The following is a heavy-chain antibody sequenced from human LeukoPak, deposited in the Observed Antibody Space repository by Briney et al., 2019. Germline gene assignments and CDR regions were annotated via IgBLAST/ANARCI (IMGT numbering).Heavy chain of an antibody. CDR2: LSAYNGNT. D-gene: IGHD6-13*01. Sequence: ASVKVSCKASGYTFTSYSFSWVRHAPGQGLEWMGWLSAYNGNTNYAQKFQGRVTMTRDTSISTAYMELSRLRTDDTAVYYCARGYWETSSRYADWFDPWGQGTLVTVSS. V-gene: IGHV1-18*01. CDR3: ARGYWETSSRYADWFDP. J-gene: IGHJ5*02. CDR1: GYTFTSYS.